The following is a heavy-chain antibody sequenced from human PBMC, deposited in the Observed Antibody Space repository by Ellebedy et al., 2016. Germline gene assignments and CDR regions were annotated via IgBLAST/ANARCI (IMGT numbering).Heavy chain of an antibody. D-gene: IGHD3-3*01. Sequence: SETLSLTXTVSGGSISSYYWSWIRQPPGKGLEWIGYIYYSGSTNYNPSLKSRVTISVDTSKNQFSLKLSSVTAADTAVYYCARGGYYDFWSGYYPYYYYYYMDVWGKGTTVTVSS. CDR3: ARGGYYDFWSGYYPYYYYYYMDV. V-gene: IGHV4-59*12. J-gene: IGHJ6*03. CDR2: IYYSGST. CDR1: GGSISSYY.